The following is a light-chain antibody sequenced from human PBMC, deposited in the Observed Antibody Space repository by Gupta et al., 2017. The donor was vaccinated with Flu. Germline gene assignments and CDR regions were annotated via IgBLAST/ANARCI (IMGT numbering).Light chain of an antibody. Sequence: GDRVTHTWRASQSISSYLNWYQQKPGKAPKLLIYAASSLQSGVPSRFSGSGSGTDFTLTISSLQPEDFATYYCQQSYSTPFTFGPGTKVEIK. CDR2: AAS. CDR1: QSISSY. V-gene: IGKV1-39*01. J-gene: IGKJ3*01. CDR3: QQSYSTPFT.